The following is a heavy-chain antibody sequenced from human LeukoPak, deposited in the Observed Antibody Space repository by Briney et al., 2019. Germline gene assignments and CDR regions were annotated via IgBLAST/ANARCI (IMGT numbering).Heavy chain of an antibody. CDR3: ARHRCSGGSCYPMNWFDP. CDR1: DDSITIYY. J-gene: IGHJ5*02. V-gene: IGHV4-34*01. D-gene: IGHD2-15*01. CDR2: INHRGGT. Sequence: SETLSLTCTVSDDSITIYYWSWIRQPPGKGLEGIGEINHRGGTNYNPSLKSRVTISVDTSKNQFSLKLSSVTAADTAVYYCARHRCSGGSCYPMNWFDPWGQGTLITVSS.